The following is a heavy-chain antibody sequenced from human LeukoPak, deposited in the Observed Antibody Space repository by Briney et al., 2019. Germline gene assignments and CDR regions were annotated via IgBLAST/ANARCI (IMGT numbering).Heavy chain of an antibody. CDR2: IYYSGST. J-gene: IGHJ4*02. V-gene: IGHV4-59*11. Sequence: LSETLSLTCTVSGGSISSHYWSWIRQSPGKGLEWIGYIYYSGSTNYNPSLKSRVTISVDTSKNQFSLKLSSVTAADTAVYYCARDGSEDSSGYDYWGQGTLVTVSS. CDR1: GGSISSHY. CDR3: ARDGSEDSSGYDY. D-gene: IGHD3-22*01.